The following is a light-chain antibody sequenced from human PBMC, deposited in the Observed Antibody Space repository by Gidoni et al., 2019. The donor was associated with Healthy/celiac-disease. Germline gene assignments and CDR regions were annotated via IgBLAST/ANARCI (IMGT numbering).Light chain of an antibody. Sequence: EIVMTQSPATLSLSPGERATLSCRASQSVSSSYLSWYQQKPGQAPRLLLYGASTRATGIPARFSGSGSGTDFTLTISSLQPEDFAVYYCQQDYNLRTFGQGTKVEIK. V-gene: IGKV3D-7*01. CDR2: GAS. CDR3: QQDYNLRT. J-gene: IGKJ1*01. CDR1: QSVSSSY.